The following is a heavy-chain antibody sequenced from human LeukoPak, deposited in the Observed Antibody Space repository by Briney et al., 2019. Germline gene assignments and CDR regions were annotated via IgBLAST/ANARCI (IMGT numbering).Heavy chain of an antibody. D-gene: IGHD4-17*01. CDR2: IYYSGST. CDR1: GGSISSYY. J-gene: IGHJ3*02. Sequence: SETLSLTCTVSGGSISSYYWSWIRQPPGKGLEWIGYIYYSGSTNYNPSLTSGVTIPVHTSKNQFSFMLRSVTAAATAVYCFSGSMRYDYGDFDIWGQGTMVTVYS. CDR3: SGSMRYDYGDFDI. V-gene: IGHV4-59*01.